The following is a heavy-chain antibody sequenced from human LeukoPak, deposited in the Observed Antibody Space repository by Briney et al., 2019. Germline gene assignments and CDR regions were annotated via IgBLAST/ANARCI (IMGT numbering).Heavy chain of an antibody. D-gene: IGHD3-10*01. CDR3: ARGRGVRGVKKKYYFDY. J-gene: IGHJ4*02. CDR1: GGSFSGYY. CDR2: INHSGST. Sequence: SETLSLTCAVYGGSFSGYYWSWIRQPPGKGLEWIGEINHSGSTNYNPSLKSRVTISVDTSKNQFSLKLSSVTAADTAVYYCARGRGVRGVKKKYYFDYWGQGTLVTVSS. V-gene: IGHV4-34*01.